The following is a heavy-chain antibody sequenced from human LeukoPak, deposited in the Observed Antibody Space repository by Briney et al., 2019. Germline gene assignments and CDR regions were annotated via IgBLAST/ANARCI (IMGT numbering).Heavy chain of an antibody. V-gene: IGHV1-46*01. CDR2: INPSGGGI. Sequence: GASVKVSCKASGYTFTSYYMHWVRQAPGQGLEWMGIINPSGGGISYAQKFQGRVTMTRDTSTNTVYMELSSLRSEDTAVYYCARGRSGVVEPAAIEGYYYYYYMDVWGKGTTVTVSS. CDR3: ARGRSGVVEPAAIEGYYYYYYMDV. J-gene: IGHJ6*03. CDR1: GYTFTSYY. D-gene: IGHD2-2*02.